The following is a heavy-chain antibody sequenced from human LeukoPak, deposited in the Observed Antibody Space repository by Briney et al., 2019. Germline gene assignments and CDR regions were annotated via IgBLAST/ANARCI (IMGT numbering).Heavy chain of an antibody. J-gene: IGHJ3*02. D-gene: IGHD1-26*01. V-gene: IGHV3-7*01. Sequence: GGSLRLSCAASGFTFSSYWMSWVRQAPGKGREWVANIKQDGSEKYYVDSVKGRFTISRDNAKNSLYLQMNSLRAEDTAVYYCARDGGSYYWTNAFDIWGQGTMVTVSS. CDR2: IKQDGSEK. CDR1: GFTFSSYW. CDR3: ARDGGSYYWTNAFDI.